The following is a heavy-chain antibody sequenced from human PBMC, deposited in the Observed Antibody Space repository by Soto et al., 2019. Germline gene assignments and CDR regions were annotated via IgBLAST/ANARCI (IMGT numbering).Heavy chain of an antibody. CDR1: GFTFSDHY. CDR2: SRNRVNSHTT. CDR3: TRGLLGGAPSYTFHGMDV. V-gene: IGHV3-72*01. Sequence: EVQLVESGGGLVQPGGSLRLSCAASGFTFSDHYMDWVRQAPGKGLEWVARSRNRVNSHTTEYAASVKGRFTISRDESQSSLYLQMNSLQIEDTAVYYCTRGLLGGAPSYTFHGMDVWGQGTTVTVSS. D-gene: IGHD1-26*01. J-gene: IGHJ6*01.